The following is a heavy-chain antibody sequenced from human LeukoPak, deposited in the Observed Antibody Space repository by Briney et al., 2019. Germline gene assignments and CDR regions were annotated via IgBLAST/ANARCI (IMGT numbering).Heavy chain of an antibody. CDR1: GFTFSSYD. CDR3: AKDSSGYYYDDYYFDY. CDR2: IRYDGSNK. V-gene: IGHV3-30*02. D-gene: IGHD3-22*01. J-gene: IGHJ4*01. Sequence: GGSLRLSCAASGFTFSSYDMHWVRQAPGKGLEWVAFIRYDGSNKYYADSVKGRFTISRDNSKNTLYLQMNSLRAEDTAVYNCAKDSSGYYYDDYYFDYWGQEPWSPSPQ.